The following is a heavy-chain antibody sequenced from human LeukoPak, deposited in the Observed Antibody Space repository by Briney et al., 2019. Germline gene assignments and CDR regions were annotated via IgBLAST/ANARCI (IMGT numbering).Heavy chain of an antibody. CDR3: ARGGSTWYYFDY. V-gene: IGHV3-21*01. CDR1: GFTFSSYS. J-gene: IGHJ4*02. Sequence: GGSLRLSCAASGFTFSSYSMNWVRQAPGKGLEWVSFISSSSSYIYYADSVKGRFTISRDNAKNSLYLQMNSLRVEDTAVYYCARGGSTWYYFDYWGQGTLVTVSS. D-gene: IGHD6-13*01. CDR2: ISSSSSYI.